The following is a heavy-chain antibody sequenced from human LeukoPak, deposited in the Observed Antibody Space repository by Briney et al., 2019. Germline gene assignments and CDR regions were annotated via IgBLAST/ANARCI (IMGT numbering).Heavy chain of an antibody. J-gene: IGHJ4*02. CDR1: GFTFSSYS. CDR2: ISSSSSYI. Sequence: GGSLRLSCAASGFTFSSYSMNWVRQAPGKGLEWVSSISSSSSYIHYADSVKGRFTISRDNAKNSLYLQMSSLRAEDTAVYYCARDKQYQLFGSSDYWGQGTLVTVSS. V-gene: IGHV3-21*01. CDR3: ARDKQYQLFGSSDY. D-gene: IGHD2-2*01.